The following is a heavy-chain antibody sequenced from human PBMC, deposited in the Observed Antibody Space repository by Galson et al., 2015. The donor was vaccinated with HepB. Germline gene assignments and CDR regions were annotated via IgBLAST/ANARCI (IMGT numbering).Heavy chain of an antibody. J-gene: IGHJ4*02. D-gene: IGHD3-22*01. CDR2: VSSSSIYK. Sequence: SLRLSCAASGFTFSDAWMSWVRQAPGKGLEWVSAVSSSSIYKYYADSVKGRFTISRGNAKSSLYVQMNNLRVEDTAVYYCARGRGDIGGYYAFDYWGKGALVTVSS. CDR1: GFTFSDAW. CDR3: ARGRGDIGGYYAFDY. V-gene: IGHV3-21*06.